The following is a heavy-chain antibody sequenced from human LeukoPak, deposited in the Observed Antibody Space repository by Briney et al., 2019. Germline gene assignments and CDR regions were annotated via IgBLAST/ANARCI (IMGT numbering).Heavy chain of an antibody. CDR2: IIPIFGTA. D-gene: IGHD1-26*01. CDR1: GGTFSSYA. V-gene: IGHV1-69*06. J-gene: IGHJ4*02. Sequence: ASVKASCKASGGTFSSYAISWVRQAPGQGLEWMGRIIPIFGTANYAQKFQGRVTITADKSTSTAYMELSSLRSEDTAVYYCARDTPYIVGATASGGDWGQGTLVTVSS. CDR3: ARDTPYIVGATASGGD.